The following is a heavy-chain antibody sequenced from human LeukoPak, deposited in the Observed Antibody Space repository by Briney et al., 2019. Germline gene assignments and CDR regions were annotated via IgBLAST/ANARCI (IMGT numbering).Heavy chain of an antibody. CDR3: AMWFGELSHYYYGMDV. D-gene: IGHD3-10*01. V-gene: IGHV4-59*01. CDR2: IYYSGST. J-gene: IGHJ6*02. CDR1: GGSFSGYF. Sequence: SETLSLTCAVYGGSFSGYFWSWIRQPPGKGLEWIGYIYYSGSTNYNPSLKSRVTISVDTSKNQFSLKLSSVTAADTAVYYCAMWFGELSHYYYGMDVWGQGTTVTVSS.